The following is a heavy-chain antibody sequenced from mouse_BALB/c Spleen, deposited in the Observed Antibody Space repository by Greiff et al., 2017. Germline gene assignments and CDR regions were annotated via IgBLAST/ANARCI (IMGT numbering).Heavy chain of an antibody. CDR2: ISDGGSYT. CDR3: ARDQTGDWYFDV. J-gene: IGHJ1*01. CDR1: GFTFSDYY. Sequence: EVKLMESGGGLVKPGGSLKLSCAASGFTFSDYYMYWVRQTPEKRLEWVATISDGGSYTYYPDSVKGRFTISRDNAKNDLYLQMSSLKSEDTAMYYCARDQTGDWYFDVWGAGTTVTVSS. D-gene: IGHD4-1*01. V-gene: IGHV5-4*02.